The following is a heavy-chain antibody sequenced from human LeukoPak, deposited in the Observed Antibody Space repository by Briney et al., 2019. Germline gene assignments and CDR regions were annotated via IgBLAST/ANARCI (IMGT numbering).Heavy chain of an antibody. Sequence: ASVKVSCKVSGYTFTGYYIHWVRQAPGQGLEWMGWINPNSGGTKYAQKFQGRVTMTRDTSISTAYMGLSRLRSDDTAVYYCAKGRVVAGTKSLTYNWFDPWGQGTLVTVSS. CDR3: AKGRVVAGTKSLTYNWFDP. CDR2: INPNSGGT. V-gene: IGHV1-2*02. CDR1: GYTFTGYY. J-gene: IGHJ5*02. D-gene: IGHD6-19*01.